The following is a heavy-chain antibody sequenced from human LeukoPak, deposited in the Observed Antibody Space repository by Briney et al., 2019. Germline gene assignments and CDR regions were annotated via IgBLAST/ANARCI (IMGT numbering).Heavy chain of an antibody. CDR1: GYTFRQYS. D-gene: IGHD2-15*01. CDR2: INPNTGGA. Sequence: ASVKVSCRASGYTFRQYSISWVRQAPGKGFECMAWINPNTGGARYAQKFQGRVTMTRDTSTTTDYMELSRLTSDDTAVYYCARGGKYGCSGGSCYSDYWGQGTLVTVSS. CDR3: ARGGKYGCSGGSCYSDY. V-gene: IGHV1-2*02. J-gene: IGHJ4*02.